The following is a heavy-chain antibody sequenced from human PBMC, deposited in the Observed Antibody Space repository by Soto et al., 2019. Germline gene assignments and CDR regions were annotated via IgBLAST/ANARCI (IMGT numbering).Heavy chain of an antibody. V-gene: IGHV4-34*01. Sequence: QVQLPQWGAGLLKPSETLSLTCAVYGGSFSGYYWSWIRQPPGKGLEWIGEINHSGRTNYDPSLKSRVSISVDTSKNQFSLKLSSVTAADSAVYYCERMWSGYNSHWGQGTLVTVSS. J-gene: IGHJ4*02. CDR1: GGSFSGYY. D-gene: IGHD6-25*01. CDR3: ERMWSGYNSH. CDR2: INHSGRT.